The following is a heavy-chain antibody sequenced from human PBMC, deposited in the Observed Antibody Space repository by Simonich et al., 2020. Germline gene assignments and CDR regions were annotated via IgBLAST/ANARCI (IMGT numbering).Heavy chain of an antibody. V-gene: IGHV3-21*01. CDR2: ISRSSSYI. D-gene: IGHD1-26*01. J-gene: IGHJ3*02. CDR1: GFTFSSYC. CDR3: ARGIVGASGAFDI. Sequence: EVQLVESGGGLVKPGGSLRLSCAASGFTFSSYCMNWVRQAAGKGLGWVLSISRSSSYIYNADSVKGRFTISRDNAKNSLYLQMNSLRAEDTAVYYCARGIVGASGAFDIWGQGTMVTVSS.